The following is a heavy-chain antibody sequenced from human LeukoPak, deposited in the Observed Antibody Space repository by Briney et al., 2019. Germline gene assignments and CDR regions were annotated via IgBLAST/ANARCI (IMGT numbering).Heavy chain of an antibody. J-gene: IGHJ4*02. Sequence: GSLRLSCAASGFTFSSYSMNWVRQAPGKGLEWVSSISSSSSYIYYADSVKGRFTISRDNAKNSLYLQMNSLRAEDTAVYYCARVPPKDRSVIPMDWGQGTLVTVSS. CDR1: GFTFSSYS. V-gene: IGHV3-21*01. CDR2: ISSSSSYI. CDR3: ARVPPKDRSVIPMD.